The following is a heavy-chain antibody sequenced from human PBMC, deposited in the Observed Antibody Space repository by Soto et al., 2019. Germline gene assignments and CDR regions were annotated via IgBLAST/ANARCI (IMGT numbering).Heavy chain of an antibody. J-gene: IGHJ4*02. CDR2: IWYDGSNK. Sequence: GGSLRLSCAASGFTFSSYGMHWVRQAPGKGLEWVAVIWYDGSNKYYADSVKGRFTISRDNSKNTLYLQMNSLRAEDTAVYYCARDADTAMVYYFDYWGQGTLVTVSS. CDR1: GFTFSSYG. D-gene: IGHD5-18*01. V-gene: IGHV3-33*01. CDR3: ARDADTAMVYYFDY.